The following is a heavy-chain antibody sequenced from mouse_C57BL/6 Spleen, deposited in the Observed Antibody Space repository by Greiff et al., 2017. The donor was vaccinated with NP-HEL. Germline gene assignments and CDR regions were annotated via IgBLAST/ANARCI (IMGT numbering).Heavy chain of an antibody. Sequence: VQLQESGAELVKPGASVKLSCKASGYTFTSYWMHWVKQRPGRGLEWIGRIDPNSGGTKYNEKFKSKATLTVDKPSSTAYMQLSSLTSEDSAVYYCARSVTITTGAMDYWGQGTSVTVSS. D-gene: IGHD1-2*01. V-gene: IGHV1-72*01. CDR3: ARSVTITTGAMDY. CDR2: IDPNSGGT. CDR1: GYTFTSYW. J-gene: IGHJ4*01.